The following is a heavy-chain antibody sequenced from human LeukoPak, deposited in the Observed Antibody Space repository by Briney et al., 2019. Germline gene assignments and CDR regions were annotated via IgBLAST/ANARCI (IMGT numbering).Heavy chain of an antibody. Sequence: SETLSLTCAVYGGSFSSYYWSWIRQPPGKGLEWIGEINHSGSTTYKPSLKSRVTISLDTSKNQFSLKLSSVTAADTAVYYCARASYSYDISGWVPFDYWGQGTLVTVSS. CDR1: GGSFSSYY. CDR3: ARASYSYDISGWVPFDY. V-gene: IGHV4-34*01. CDR2: INHSGST. J-gene: IGHJ4*02. D-gene: IGHD3-22*01.